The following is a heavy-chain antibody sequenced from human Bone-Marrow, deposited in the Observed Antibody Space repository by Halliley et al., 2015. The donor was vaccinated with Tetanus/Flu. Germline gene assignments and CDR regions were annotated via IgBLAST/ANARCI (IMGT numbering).Heavy chain of an antibody. CDR2: IKRDGTDK. Sequence: SLRLSCAASGFTFSSYWMTWVRQAPGKGLEWVANIKRDGTDKYYVDSVKGRFTISRDNAKNSLYLQMNSLRVEDTAVYYCARDERCTTPSCFHPWGQGTLVTVSS. V-gene: IGHV3-7*03. J-gene: IGHJ5*02. CDR3: ARDERCTTPSCFHP. CDR1: GFTFSSYW. D-gene: IGHD2-15*01.